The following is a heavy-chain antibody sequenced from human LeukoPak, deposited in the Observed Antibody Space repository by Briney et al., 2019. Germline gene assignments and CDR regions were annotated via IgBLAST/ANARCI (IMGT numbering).Heavy chain of an antibody. V-gene: IGHV3-9*01. J-gene: IGHJ4*02. CDR2: ISWNSGSI. D-gene: IGHD2-21*02. CDR1: GFTFDDYA. Sequence: GRSLRLSCAASGFTFDDYAMHWVRQAPGKGLEWVSGISWNSGSIGYADSVKGRFTIPRDNAKNSLYLQMNSLRAEDTALYYCAKAQGDSSFDYWGQGNPVT. CDR3: AKAQGDSSFDY.